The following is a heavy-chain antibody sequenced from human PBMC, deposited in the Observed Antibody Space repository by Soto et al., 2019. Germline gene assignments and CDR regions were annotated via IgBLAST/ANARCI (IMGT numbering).Heavy chain of an antibody. Sequence: PGGSLRLSCAASGFTFSSYGMHWVRQAPGKGLEWVAVISYDGSNKYYADSVKGRFTISRDNSKNTLYLQMNSLRAEDTAVYYCAKDSPFGPGMDVWGQGTTVTVSS. V-gene: IGHV3-30*18. D-gene: IGHD3-10*01. CDR3: AKDSPFGPGMDV. CDR2: ISYDGSNK. CDR1: GFTFSSYG. J-gene: IGHJ6*02.